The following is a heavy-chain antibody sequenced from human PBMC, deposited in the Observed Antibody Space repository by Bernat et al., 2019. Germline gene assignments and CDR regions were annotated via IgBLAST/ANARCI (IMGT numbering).Heavy chain of an antibody. J-gene: IGHJ5*02. CDR2: ISYDGSNK. CDR3: AKDGTAYCTGGDCNGFDP. V-gene: IGHV3-30*18. CDR1: GFTFSSYG. Sequence: QVQLVESGGGVVQPGRSLRLSCAASGFTFSSYGMHWVRQAPGKGLEWVAVISYDGSNKYYADSVKGRFTISRDNSKNTLYLQMNSLRAEDTAVYYCAKDGTAYCTGGDCNGFDPWGQGTLVTVSS. D-gene: IGHD2-8*02.